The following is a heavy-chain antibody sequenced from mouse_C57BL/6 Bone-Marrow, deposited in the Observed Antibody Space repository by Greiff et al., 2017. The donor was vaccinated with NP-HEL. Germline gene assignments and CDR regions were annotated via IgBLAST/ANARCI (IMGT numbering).Heavy chain of an antibody. CDR3: TTDDGYWYFDV. Sequence: EVQLQESGAELVRPGASVKLSCTASGFTITDDYMHWVKQRPEQGLEWIGWIDPENGDTEYASKFQGKATITADTSSNTAYLQLSSLTSEDTAVYYCTTDDGYWYFDVWGTGTTVTVSS. J-gene: IGHJ1*03. CDR2: IDPENGDT. CDR1: GFTITDDY. D-gene: IGHD2-3*01. V-gene: IGHV14-4*01.